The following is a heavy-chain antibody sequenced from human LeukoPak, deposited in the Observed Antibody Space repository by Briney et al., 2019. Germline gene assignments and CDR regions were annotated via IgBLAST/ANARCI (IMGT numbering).Heavy chain of an antibody. J-gene: IGHJ3*02. CDR3: ARGRWLPNAFDI. D-gene: IGHD5-24*01. CDR2: IYYSGRT. V-gene: IGHV4-59*01. Sequence: SETLSLTCTVSGDSINSYYWNWIGQPPWKGLEWIGYIYYSGRTDYNPSLKSRVTISVDTSRHQFSMKLKSVTAADTAVYFCARGRWLPNAFDIWGQETLVTVFS. CDR1: GDSINSYY.